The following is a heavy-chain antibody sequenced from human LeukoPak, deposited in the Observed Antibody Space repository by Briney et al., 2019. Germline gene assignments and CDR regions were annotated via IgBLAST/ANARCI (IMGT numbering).Heavy chain of an antibody. V-gene: IGHV3-30*03. CDR2: ISSDGSLK. J-gene: IGHJ4*02. D-gene: IGHD3-10*01. CDR1: GFIFSGLG. Sequence: PGRSLRLSCAASGFIFSGLGMHWVRQAPGMGLEWVAVISSDGSLKYYADSVKGRFAISRDNSKNTLYLQMNSLRAEDTAVYYCATVFYGSGSYPDYWGQGTLVTVSS. CDR3: ATVFYGSGSYPDY.